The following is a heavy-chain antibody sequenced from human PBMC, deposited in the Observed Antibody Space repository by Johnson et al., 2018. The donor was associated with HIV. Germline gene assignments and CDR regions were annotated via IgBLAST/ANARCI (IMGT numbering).Heavy chain of an antibody. V-gene: IGHV3-33*06. J-gene: IGHJ3*02. CDR3: AKVNRPNSGSWVDDALDI. Sequence: QVQLVESGGGVFQPGRSLRLSCAASGFTFSSYGMHWVRQAPGKGLEWVAVIWYDGSNKYYADSVKGRFTISRDNSKNTLYLQMNSLRAEDTAVYYCAKVNRPNSGSWVDDALDIWGQGKMVTVSS. D-gene: IGHD1-26*01. CDR2: IWYDGSNK. CDR1: GFTFSSYG.